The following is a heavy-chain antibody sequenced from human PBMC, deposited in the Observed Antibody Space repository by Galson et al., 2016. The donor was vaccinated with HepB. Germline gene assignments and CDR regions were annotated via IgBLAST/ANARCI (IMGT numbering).Heavy chain of an antibody. J-gene: IGHJ4*02. CDR1: GFVFSNFG. Sequence: SLRLSCAASGFVFSNFGLSWVRQAPGKGLEWVASISTRRTTYYSDSVPGRFTISRDNSNYTLYLQMNGLRAEDTAVYYCAKERLVRRIFDHWGQETLLTVSS. CDR2: ISTRRTT. CDR3: AKERLVRRIFDH. D-gene: IGHD1-1*01. V-gene: IGHV3-23*01.